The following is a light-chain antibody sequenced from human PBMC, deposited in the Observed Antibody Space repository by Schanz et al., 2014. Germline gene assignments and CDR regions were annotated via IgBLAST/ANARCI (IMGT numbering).Light chain of an antibody. CDR1: QSVHRNY. Sequence: EIVLTQSPGTLSLSPGERATLSCRASQSVHRNYLAWYQQKPGQAPRLLIYDASTRATGIPARFSGSGSGTDFTLTISRLEPEDFAVYYCQQYGSTFGQGTRLEIK. V-gene: IGKV3-20*01. CDR2: DAS. CDR3: QQYGST. J-gene: IGKJ5*01.